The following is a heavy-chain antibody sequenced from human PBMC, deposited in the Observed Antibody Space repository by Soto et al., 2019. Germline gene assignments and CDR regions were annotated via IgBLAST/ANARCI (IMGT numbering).Heavy chain of an antibody. V-gene: IGHV4-34*01. CDR2: MRHSGGT. CDR1: GGSVSSGRYY. CDR3: ARVERGTATTVVDAFDI. J-gene: IGHJ3*02. D-gene: IGHD1-1*01. Sequence: QVQLQQWGAGLLKPSETLSLTCAVYGGSVSSGRYYWSWIRQPPGMGLEWIGEMRHSGGTHFNPSLKSRVTISVDTSKNQFSLKMGSVTAADTALYYCARVERGTATTVVDAFDIWGPGTMVTVSS.